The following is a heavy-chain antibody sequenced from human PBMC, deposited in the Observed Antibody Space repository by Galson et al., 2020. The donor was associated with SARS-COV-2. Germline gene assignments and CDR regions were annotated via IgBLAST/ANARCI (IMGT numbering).Heavy chain of an antibody. D-gene: IGHD1-26*01. J-gene: IGHJ4*02. V-gene: IGHV3-33*01. Sequence: GESLKISCAASGFTFSSYGMHWVRQAPGKGLEWVAVIWYDGSNKYYADSVKGRFTISRDNSKNTLYLQMNSLRAEDTAVYYCARDLVGATYLDYWGQGTLVTVSS. CDR3: ARDLVGATYLDY. CDR2: IWYDGSNK. CDR1: GFTFSSYG.